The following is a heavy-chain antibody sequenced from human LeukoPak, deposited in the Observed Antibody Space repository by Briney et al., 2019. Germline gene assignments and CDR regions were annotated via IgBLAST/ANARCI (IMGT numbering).Heavy chain of an antibody. D-gene: IGHD6-6*01. CDR2: VNFDGTTT. J-gene: IGHJ6*03. CDR1: GFTFSNYW. Sequence: GGSLRLSCAASGFTFSNYWLHWVRQAPGKGLVWVSRVNFDGTTTNYADSVKGRLTFSRDNTKTTLYLQMNSLRAEDTAVYYCVRGAARAYYMDVWGKGTTVTVSS. CDR3: VRGAARAYYMDV. V-gene: IGHV3-74*01.